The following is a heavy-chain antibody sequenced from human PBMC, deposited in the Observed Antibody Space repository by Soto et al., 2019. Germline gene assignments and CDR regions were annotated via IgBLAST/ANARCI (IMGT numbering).Heavy chain of an antibody. V-gene: IGHV1-18*01. J-gene: IGHJ4*02. CDR3: ARGYSGYPRY. CDR2: ISAYNGNT. CDR1: GYSFTSFC. D-gene: IGHD5-12*01. Sequence: SVKLCCNASGYSFTSFCISSVRQAPGQGLEWMGWISAYNGNTNYAQKLQGRVTMTTETSTSTAYMELRSLRSDDTAVYYCARGYSGYPRYWGQGTLVTVSS.